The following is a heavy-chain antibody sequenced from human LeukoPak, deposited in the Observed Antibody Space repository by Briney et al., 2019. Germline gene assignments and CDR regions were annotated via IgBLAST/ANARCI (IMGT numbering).Heavy chain of an antibody. J-gene: IGHJ5*02. V-gene: IGHV1-69*04. D-gene: IGHD6-19*01. CDR3: AVRKGEAVAGTGINWFDP. CDR2: IIPIFGIA. CDR1: GGTFSSYA. Sequence: ASVKVSCKASGGTFSSYAISWVRQAPGQGLEWMGRIIPIFGIANYAQKFQGRVTITADKSTSTAYMELSSLRSEDTAVYYCAVRKGEAVAGTGINWFDPCGQGTLVTVSS.